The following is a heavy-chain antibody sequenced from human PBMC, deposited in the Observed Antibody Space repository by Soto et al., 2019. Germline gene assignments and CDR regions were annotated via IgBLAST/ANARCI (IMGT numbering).Heavy chain of an antibody. Sequence: EVQLLESGGGLVQPGGSLRLSCVTSGFTFSSCTMNWVRQAPGQGLEWVSSVRRSGAYYADSVKGRFTISRDNSRSTLSLQMDSLRAEDTAVYYCAKVLTGDKGWYHFDSWGQGTLVTVSS. D-gene: IGHD6-19*01. CDR3: AKVLTGDKGWYHFDS. V-gene: IGHV3-23*01. J-gene: IGHJ4*02. CDR1: GFTFSSCT. CDR2: VRRSGA.